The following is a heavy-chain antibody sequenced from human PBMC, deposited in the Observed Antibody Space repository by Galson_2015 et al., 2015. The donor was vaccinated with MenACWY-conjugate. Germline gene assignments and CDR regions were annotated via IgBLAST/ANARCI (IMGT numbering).Heavy chain of an antibody. Sequence: SLRLSCAASGFTFRNYAMSWFRQAPGKGLEWVSGISGSGVTTYYADSVKGRFIISRDNSKNSVFLQMTSLRVEDTAVYYCARERHVGGAKFLDIWGRGTLVTVSS. CDR3: ARERHVGGAKFLDI. CDR1: GFTFRNYA. V-gene: IGHV3-23*01. J-gene: IGHJ2*01. CDR2: ISGSGVTT. D-gene: IGHD2-21*01.